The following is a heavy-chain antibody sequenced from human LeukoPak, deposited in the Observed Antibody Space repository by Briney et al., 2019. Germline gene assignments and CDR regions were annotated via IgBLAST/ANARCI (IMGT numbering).Heavy chain of an antibody. CDR2: ISYDGSNK. V-gene: IGHV3-30*04. Sequence: PGGSLRLSCAASGFTFRSYAMHWVRQAPGKGLEWVAVISYDGSNKYYADSVKGRFTISRDNSKNTLYLQMNSLRAEDTAVYYCAKDRETFFDYWGQGTLVTVSS. CDR1: GFTFRSYA. CDR3: AKDRETFFDY. J-gene: IGHJ4*02. D-gene: IGHD1-26*01.